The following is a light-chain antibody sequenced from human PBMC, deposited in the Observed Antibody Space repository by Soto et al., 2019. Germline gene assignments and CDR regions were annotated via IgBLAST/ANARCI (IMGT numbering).Light chain of an antibody. V-gene: IGKV1-5*03. J-gene: IGKJ1*01. CDR3: QHYNSYSEA. CDR2: KAS. CDR1: QSIGNW. Sequence: IQMTQSPXTLSASXXXXFXITXRASQSIGNWLAWYQQKPGKAPKLLIYKASTLKSGVPSRFSGSGSGTEFTLTISSLQPDDFATYYCQHYNSYSEAFGQGTKVDIK.